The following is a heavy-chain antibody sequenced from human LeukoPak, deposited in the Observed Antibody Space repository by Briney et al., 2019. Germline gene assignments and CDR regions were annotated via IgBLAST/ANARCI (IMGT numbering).Heavy chain of an antibody. CDR1: GYRFSSNG. J-gene: IGHJ5*02. CDR3: VLDNWNQFDP. CDR2: VSTYNSDT. Sequence: ASVKVSCKASGYRFSSNGISWVRQAPGQGLEWVGWVSTYNSDTNSAPRFQGRVTMTKDTSTTTVYMELRSLRTDDTAVYYCVLDNWNQFDPWDQGTLVTVSS. V-gene: IGHV1-18*01. D-gene: IGHD1-20*01.